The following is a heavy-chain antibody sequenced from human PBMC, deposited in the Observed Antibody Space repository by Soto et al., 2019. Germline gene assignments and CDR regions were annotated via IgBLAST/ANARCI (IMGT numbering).Heavy chain of an antibody. CDR3: AKDIDYDSSGYYSPFDY. D-gene: IGHD3-22*01. Sequence: GGSLRLSCAASGFTFSNYAMSWVRQAPGKGLEWVSTISASGGNTYYADSVKGRFTISRDNSKNTLYLQMNSLRAEDTAVYYCAKDIDYDSSGYYSPFDYWGQGALVTVSS. CDR1: GFTFSNYA. CDR2: ISASGGNT. V-gene: IGHV3-23*01. J-gene: IGHJ4*02.